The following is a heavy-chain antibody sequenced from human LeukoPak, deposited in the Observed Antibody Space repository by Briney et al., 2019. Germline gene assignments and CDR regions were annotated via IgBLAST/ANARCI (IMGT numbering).Heavy chain of an antibody. CDR1: GFIFSDAW. CDR3: TTVYYGSGSTPVSDY. J-gene: IGHJ4*02. V-gene: IGHV3-15*01. D-gene: IGHD3-10*01. Sequence: PGGSLRLSCAASGFIFSDAWMSWVRQAPGKGLEWVGRIKSKTDGGTADYAAPVKGRFTISRDDSKNTLYLQMNSLKTEDTAVYYCTTVYYGSGSTPVSDYWGQGTLVSVSS. CDR2: IKSKTDGGTA.